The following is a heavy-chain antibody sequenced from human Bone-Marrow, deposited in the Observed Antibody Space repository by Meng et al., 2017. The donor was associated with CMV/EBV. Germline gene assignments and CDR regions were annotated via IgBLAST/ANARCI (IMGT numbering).Heavy chain of an antibody. Sequence: QVPVVQSGAEVKKPGASVKVSCKASGYTFTSYGISWLRQAPGQGLEWMGWSSAYNGNTNYAQKLQGRVTMTTDTSTSTAYMELRSLRSDDTAVYYCARVGWLVPSSGFDYWGQGTLVTVSS. CDR3: ARVGWLVPSSGFDY. V-gene: IGHV1-18*01. D-gene: IGHD6-19*01. J-gene: IGHJ4*02. CDR2: SSAYNGNT. CDR1: GYTFTSYG.